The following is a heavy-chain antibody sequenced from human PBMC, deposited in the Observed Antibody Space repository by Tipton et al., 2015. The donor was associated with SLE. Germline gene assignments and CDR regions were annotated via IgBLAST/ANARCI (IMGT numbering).Heavy chain of an antibody. CDR3: TRNKWLQIAGMYYFDY. CDR2: VGLDGGNT. CDR1: GFTFVDYS. D-gene: IGHD5-12*01. J-gene: IGHJ4*02. Sequence: SLRLSCAASGFTFVDYSFHWVRQAPGKGLEWVSLVGLDGGNTFYADSVKGRFTISRDNSKNSVYLQMNSLRTEDTALYYCTRNKWLQIAGMYYFDYWGQGTLVTVPS. V-gene: IGHV3-43*01.